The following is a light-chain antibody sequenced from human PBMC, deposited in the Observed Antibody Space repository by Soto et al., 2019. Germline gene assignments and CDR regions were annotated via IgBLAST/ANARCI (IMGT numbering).Light chain of an antibody. CDR1: SSDIGGYNY. J-gene: IGLJ1*01. V-gene: IGLV2-14*01. CDR2: EVS. Sequence: QSVLTQPASVSGSPGQSITISCTGTSSDIGGYNYVSWYQQYPGNAPKLMISEVSNRPSGISNRFSGFKSANTAFLIISGLQAEDEADYFCCSYTSSSTLGVFGTGTKVTVL. CDR3: CSYTSSSTLGV.